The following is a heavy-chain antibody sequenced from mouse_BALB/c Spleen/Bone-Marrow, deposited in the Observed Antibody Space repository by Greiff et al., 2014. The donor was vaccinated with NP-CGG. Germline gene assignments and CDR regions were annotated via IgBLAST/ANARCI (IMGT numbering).Heavy chain of an antibody. CDR2: INPSNGRT. Sequence: QVQLQQPGAELVKPGASVKLSCRASAYSFTSYWMHWVKQRPGQGLEWIGEINPSNGRTNYNEKFQSKATLTVDKSSTTAYIQLSSLTSEDSAVYYCARSFGDYYGSSYYLDYWGQGTSLTVSS. J-gene: IGHJ2*02. V-gene: IGHV1S81*02. CDR1: AYSFTSYW. D-gene: IGHD1-1*01. CDR3: ARSFGDYYGSSYYLDY.